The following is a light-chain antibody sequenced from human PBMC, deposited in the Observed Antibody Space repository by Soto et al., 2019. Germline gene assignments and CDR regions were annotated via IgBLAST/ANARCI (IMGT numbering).Light chain of an antibody. CDR1: QGLSSD. V-gene: IGKV1-9*01. Sequence: DIQLTQSPSFLSASVGDRVTITCRASQGLSSDLAWYQQKPGKAPKLLIYAASTLQSGVPSRFSGSGSATEFTLPISSQQPEDFATYYCQQLNSYPITFGQGTRLEIK. CDR2: AAS. CDR3: QQLNSYPIT. J-gene: IGKJ5*01.